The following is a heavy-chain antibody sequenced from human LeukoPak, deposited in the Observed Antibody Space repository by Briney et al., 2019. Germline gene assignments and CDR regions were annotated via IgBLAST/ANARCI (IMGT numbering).Heavy chain of an antibody. CDR3: TTDRRDSSFDAFDI. J-gene: IGHJ3*02. CDR2: IKSKTDGGTT. CDR1: GFTFSDAW. V-gene: IGHV3-15*01. Sequence: GGSLRLSCAASGFTFSDAWMSWVRQAPGKGLEWVGRIKSKTDGGTTDYAAPVKGRFTISRDDSKNTLYLQMNSLKTEDTAVYYCTTDRRDSSFDAFDIWGQGTMVTVSS. D-gene: IGHD5-18*01.